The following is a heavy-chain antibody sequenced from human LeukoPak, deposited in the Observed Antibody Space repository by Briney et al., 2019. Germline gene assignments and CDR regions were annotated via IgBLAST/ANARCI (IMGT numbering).Heavy chain of an antibody. J-gene: IGHJ4*02. Sequence: PGRSLRLSCAASGFTFSSYGMHWVRQAPGKGLEWVAVISYDGSNKYYADSVKGRFTISRDNSKNTLYLEMNSLRVEDTAVYYCARDKGKGAYFDYWGQGTLVTVSS. V-gene: IGHV3-30*03. CDR1: GFTFSSYG. CDR3: ARDKGKGAYFDY. CDR2: ISYDGSNK.